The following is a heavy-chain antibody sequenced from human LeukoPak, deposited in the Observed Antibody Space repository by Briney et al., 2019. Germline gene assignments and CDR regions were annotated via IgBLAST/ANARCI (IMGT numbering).Heavy chain of an antibody. CDR1: GYTFTSYG. V-gene: IGHV1-2*02. CDR2: INPNSGGT. Sequence: ASVKVSCKASGYTFTSYGISWVRQAPGQGLEWMGWINPNSGGTNYAQKFQGRVTMTRDTSVSTAYMELSRLRSDDTAVYYCARGPEQQLVHVIDYWGQGTLVTVSS. J-gene: IGHJ4*02. CDR3: ARGPEQQLVHVIDY. D-gene: IGHD6-13*01.